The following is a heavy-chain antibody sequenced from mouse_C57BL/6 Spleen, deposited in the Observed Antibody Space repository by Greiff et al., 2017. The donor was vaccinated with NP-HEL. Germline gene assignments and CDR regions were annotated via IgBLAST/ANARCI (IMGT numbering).Heavy chain of an antibody. CDR3: TRRIYYGSSYEWYFDV. V-gene: IGHV1-15*01. CDR1: GYTFTDYE. CDR2: IDPETGGT. D-gene: IGHD1-1*01. Sequence: VQRVESGAELVRPGASVTLSCKASGYTFTDYEMHWVKQTPVHGLEWIGAIDPETGGTAYNQKFKGKAILTADKSSSTAYMELRSLTSEDSAVYYCTRRIYYGSSYEWYFDVWGTGTTVTVSS. J-gene: IGHJ1*03.